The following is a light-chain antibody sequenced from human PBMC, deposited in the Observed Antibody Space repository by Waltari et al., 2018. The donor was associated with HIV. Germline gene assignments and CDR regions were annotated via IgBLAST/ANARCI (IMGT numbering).Light chain of an antibody. V-gene: IGLV2-14*01. CDR1: SSDVRGYNY. CDR3: SSYTSSSTWV. CDR2: EVS. Sequence: SALTQPASVSGSPGQSITIPCTRTSSDVRGYNYVSWYQQHPGKAPKLMIYEVSNRPSGVSNRCSGSKSGNTASLTISGLQAEDEADYYCSSYTSSSTWVFGGGTKLTVL. J-gene: IGLJ3*02.